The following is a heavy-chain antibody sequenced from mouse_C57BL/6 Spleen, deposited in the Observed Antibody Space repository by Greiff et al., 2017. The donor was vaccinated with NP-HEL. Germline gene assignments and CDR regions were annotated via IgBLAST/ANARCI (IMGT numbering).Heavy chain of an antibody. Sequence: EVKLMESGPGLVKPSQSLSLTCSVTGYSITSGYYWNWIRQFPGNKLEWMGYISYDGSNNYNPSLKNRISITRDTSKNQFFLKLNSVTTEDTATYYCARNYYGSSSWYFDVWGTGTTVTVSS. J-gene: IGHJ1*03. D-gene: IGHD1-1*01. CDR1: GYSITSGYY. CDR3: ARNYYGSSSWYFDV. V-gene: IGHV3-6*01. CDR2: ISYDGSN.